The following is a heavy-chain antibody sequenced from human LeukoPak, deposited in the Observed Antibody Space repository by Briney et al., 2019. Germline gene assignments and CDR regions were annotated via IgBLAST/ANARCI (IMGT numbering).Heavy chain of an antibody. CDR1: GYTFTGYY. J-gene: IGHJ5*02. CDR2: FNPNSGGT. V-gene: IGHV1-2*06. Sequence: GASVKVSCKASGYTFTGYYIHWVRQAPGQGLEWMGRFNPNSGGTNYAQKFQDRVTTTRDTSISTAYMELSRLRSDDTAVYYCARGTSSGNSNWFDPWGPGTLVTVSS. D-gene: IGHD4-23*01. CDR3: ARGTSSGNSNWFDP.